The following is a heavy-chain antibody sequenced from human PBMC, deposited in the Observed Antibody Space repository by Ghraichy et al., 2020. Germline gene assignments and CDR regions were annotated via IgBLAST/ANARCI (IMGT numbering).Heavy chain of an antibody. CDR2: IYYSGST. V-gene: IGHV4-61*01. D-gene: IGHD3-3*01. J-gene: IGHJ6*02. CDR3: AREPHRWGEWLSTNPYYYYGMDV. Sequence: SETLSLTCTVSGGSVSSGSYYWSWIRQPPGKGLEWIGYIYYSGSTNYNPSLKSRVTISVDTSKNQFSLKLSSVTAADTAVYYCAREPHRWGEWLSTNPYYYYGMDVWGQGTTVTVSS. CDR1: GGSVSSGSYY.